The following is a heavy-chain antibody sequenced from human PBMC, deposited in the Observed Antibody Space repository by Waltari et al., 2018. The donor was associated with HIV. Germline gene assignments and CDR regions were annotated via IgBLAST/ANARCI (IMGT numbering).Heavy chain of an antibody. D-gene: IGHD3-16*02. CDR3: ARHLNHGHDYVWGSYRPFDY. J-gene: IGHJ4*02. CDR2: ISSRGSS. V-gene: IGHV4-39*01. CDR1: GGSITTSRHY. Sequence: QLQLQESGPGLVKPSETLSLTCIVSGGSITTSRHYGGSIRHPPGKGLEWLATISSRGSSFYNPSLKSRLTISVDTSKNRFSLRLSSVTAADTAVYYCARHLNHGHDYVWGSYRPFDYWGQGTLVTVSS.